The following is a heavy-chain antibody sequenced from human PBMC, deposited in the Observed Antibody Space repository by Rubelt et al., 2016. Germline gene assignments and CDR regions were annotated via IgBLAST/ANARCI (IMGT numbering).Heavy chain of an antibody. CDR3: ATASPYCSGGSCY. V-gene: IGHV1-24*01. J-gene: IGHJ4*02. D-gene: IGHD2-15*01. CDR1: GYTLTALS. CDR2: FDPEDGAT. Sequence: QVQLVQPGAEAKKPGASVKVSCKVSGYTLTALSMHWVRQAPGTGLEWMGGFDPEDGATIYAQKFPGRVTMTENTSTDTAYMGLGSLGPEEPAVYYLATASPYCSGGSCYWGQGTLVTVSS.